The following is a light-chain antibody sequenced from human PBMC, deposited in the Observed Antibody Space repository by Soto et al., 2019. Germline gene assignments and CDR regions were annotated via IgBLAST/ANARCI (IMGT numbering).Light chain of an antibody. V-gene: IGKV3-20*01. J-gene: IGKJ1*01. CDR3: QHYLNSLWT. Sequence: EMVLTQSPGTLSVSPGERVTLSCRASQSVDRKTLNWYQQKPGQSPRLLIYGASRRATGIPDRFSGSGSGTDFTLTISRLEAEDFAVYFCQHYLNSLWTFGQGTKVEIK. CDR1: QSVDRKT. CDR2: GAS.